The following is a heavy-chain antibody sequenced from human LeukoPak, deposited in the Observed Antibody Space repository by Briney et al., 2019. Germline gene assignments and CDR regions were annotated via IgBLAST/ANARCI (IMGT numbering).Heavy chain of an antibody. CDR3: ARGDILTGYSY. J-gene: IGHJ4*02. CDR2: INHRGST. CDR1: GGSFRGYY. V-gene: IGHV4-34*01. Sequence: SETLSLTCAVYGGSFRGYYWSWIRQPPGKGLEWIGEINHRGSTKYNPSLKSRVTISVDTSKNQFSLNLRSATAADTAVYYCARGDILTGYSYWGQGTLVTVSS. D-gene: IGHD3-9*01.